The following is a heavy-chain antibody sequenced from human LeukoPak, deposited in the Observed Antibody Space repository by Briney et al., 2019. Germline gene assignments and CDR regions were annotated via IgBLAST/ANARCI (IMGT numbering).Heavy chain of an antibody. D-gene: IGHD6-6*01. J-gene: IGHJ4*02. Sequence: SETLSLTCSVSGGSVSNYYWCWIWKPPGPGLDWIGYVYYTGSTNYNPSLKSRVTMFEDKSTNQFSLRLYSVTVADTAVYYCARHFAYSSSSYFDYWGQGSLVTVSS. CDR2: VYYTGST. CDR3: ARHFAYSSSSYFDY. CDR1: GGSVSNYY. V-gene: IGHV4-59*08.